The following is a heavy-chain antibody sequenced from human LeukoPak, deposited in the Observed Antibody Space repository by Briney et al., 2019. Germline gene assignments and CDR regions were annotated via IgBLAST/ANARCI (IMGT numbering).Heavy chain of an antibody. V-gene: IGHV5-10-1*01. CDR1: GYSFTSYW. CDR3: ARHRDYYGSGSYPDY. Sequence: GESLRISCKGSGYSFTSYWISWVRQMPGKGLEWMGRIDPSDSYTNYSPSFQGHVTISADKSISTAYLQWSSLKASDTAMYYCARHRDYYGSGSYPDYWGQGTPVTVSS. CDR2: IDPSDSYT. D-gene: IGHD3-10*01. J-gene: IGHJ4*02.